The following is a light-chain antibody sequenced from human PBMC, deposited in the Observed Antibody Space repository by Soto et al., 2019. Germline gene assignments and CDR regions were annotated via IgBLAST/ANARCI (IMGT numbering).Light chain of an antibody. V-gene: IGKV3-15*01. Sequence: EIVMTQSPATLSVSPGERATLSCRASQSVSSNLAWYQQKPGQAPRLLIYGASTRATAIPARFSGSGSGTEFTLTISSLHSEDFAVYYGQQYNNWPPLTFGGGTKVEIK. CDR3: QQYNNWPPLT. CDR1: QSVSSN. J-gene: IGKJ4*01. CDR2: GAS.